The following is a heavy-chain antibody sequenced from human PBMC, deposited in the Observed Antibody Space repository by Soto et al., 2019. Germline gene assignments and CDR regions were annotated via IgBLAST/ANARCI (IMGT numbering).Heavy chain of an antibody. CDR2: ISGSGGST. J-gene: IGHJ6*02. CDR3: AKDRCTNGVCDRIGLYFYGMDV. CDR1: GFTFSSYA. D-gene: IGHD2-8*01. Sequence: GGSLRLSCAASGFTFSSYAMSWVRQAPGKGLEWVSAISGSGGSTYYADSVKGRFTISRDNSKNTLYLQMNSLRAEDTAVYYCAKDRCTNGVCDRIGLYFYGMDVWGQGTTVTVSS. V-gene: IGHV3-23*01.